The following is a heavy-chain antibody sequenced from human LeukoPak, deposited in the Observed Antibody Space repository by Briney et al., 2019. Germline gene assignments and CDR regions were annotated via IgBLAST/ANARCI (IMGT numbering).Heavy chain of an antibody. J-gene: IGHJ6*03. D-gene: IGHD4-11*01. V-gene: IGHV1-69*04. CDR2: IIPILGIA. Sequence: PGASVKVSCKASGGTFSGYAISWVRQAPGQGLEWMGRIIPILGIANYAQKFQGRVTITADKSTSTAYMELSSLRSEDTAVYYCARAPTTVTSYYYMDVWGKGTTVTVSS. CDR3: ARAPTTVTSYYYMDV. CDR1: GGTFSGYA.